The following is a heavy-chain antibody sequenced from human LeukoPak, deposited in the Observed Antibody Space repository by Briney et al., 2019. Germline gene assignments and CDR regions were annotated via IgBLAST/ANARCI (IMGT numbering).Heavy chain of an antibody. CDR1: GFPFSSYG. CDR3: AKVLRYCSSTSCYSYYYGMDV. Sequence: GGSLRLSCAASGFPFSSYGMHWVRQAPGKGLEWVALISYDGSNQYYADSVKGRFTISRDNSKNTLYLQMNSLRAEDTAVYYCAKVLRYCSSTSCYSYYYGMDVWGQGTTVTVSS. D-gene: IGHD2-2*01. CDR2: ISYDGSNQ. J-gene: IGHJ6*02. V-gene: IGHV3-30*18.